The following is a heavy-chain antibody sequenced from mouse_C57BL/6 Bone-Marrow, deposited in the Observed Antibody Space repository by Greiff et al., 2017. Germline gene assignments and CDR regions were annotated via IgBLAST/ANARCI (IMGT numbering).Heavy chain of an antibody. J-gene: IGHJ2*01. V-gene: IGHV5-6*01. CDR1: GFTFSSYG. D-gene: IGHD2-3*01. CDR3: ARQGYDYLDY. Sequence: EVKLVESGGDLVKPGGSLKLSCAASGFTFSSYGMSWVRQTPDKRLEWVATISSGGSYTYYPDSVKGRFTISRANAKNTLYLQMSSLKSEDTAMYYCARQGYDYLDYWGQGTTLTVSS. CDR2: ISSGGSYT.